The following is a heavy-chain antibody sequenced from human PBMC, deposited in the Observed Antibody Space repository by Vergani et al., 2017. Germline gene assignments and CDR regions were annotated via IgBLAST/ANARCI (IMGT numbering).Heavy chain of an antibody. CDR1: GFTFVDYS. D-gene: IGHD2-2*01. Sequence: EVRLVESGGGLVQPGRSLRLSCTGSGFTFVDYSVTWLRQAPGKGLAWVGFIRSKAYGGTTEYAASLKGRFTISRDDSKSIAYLQMNSLKTEDTAVYYCSRRYCSVTNCYEGGFDVWGQGTMVTVSS. CDR2: IRSKAYGGTT. J-gene: IGHJ3*01. V-gene: IGHV3-49*03. CDR3: SRRYCSVTNCYEGGFDV.